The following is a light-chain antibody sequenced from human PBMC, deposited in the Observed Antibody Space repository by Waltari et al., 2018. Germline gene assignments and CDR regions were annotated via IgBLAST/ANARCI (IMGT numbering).Light chain of an antibody. CDR2: YVS. V-gene: IGLV2-11*01. CDR1: SSDVGGYTN. CDR3: CSYAGMYTFG. J-gene: IGLJ2*01. Sequence: QSALTQPRPVSGSPGQSVSISCTGTSSDVGGYTNVSWYQQHPDKAPKRMIYYVSKRPSGVPDRFSGSKSGNTASLTISGLQAEDEADYYCCSYAGMYTFGFGGGTKLTVL.